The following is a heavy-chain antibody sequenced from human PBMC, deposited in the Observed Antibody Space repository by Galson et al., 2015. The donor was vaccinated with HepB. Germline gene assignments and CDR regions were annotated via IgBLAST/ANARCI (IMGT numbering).Heavy chain of an antibody. J-gene: IGHJ5*02. CDR3: AVAFGELFNWFDP. CDR1: GGTFSSYT. D-gene: IGHD3-10*01. Sequence: SVKVSCKASGGTFSSYTISWVRQAPGQGLEWMGRIIPILGIANYAQKFQGRVTITADKSTSTAYMELSSLRSEDTAVYYCAVAFGELFNWFDPWGQGTLVTVSS. CDR2: IIPILGIA. V-gene: IGHV1-69*02.